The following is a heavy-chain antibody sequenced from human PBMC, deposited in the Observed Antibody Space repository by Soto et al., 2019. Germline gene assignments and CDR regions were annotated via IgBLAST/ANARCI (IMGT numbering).Heavy chain of an antibody. CDR3: ARDRNWKDVLVLDY. D-gene: IGHD1-1*01. Sequence: ASVKVSCKASGYTFTSYGISWVRQAPGQGLEWMGWISAYNGNTNYAQKLQGRVTMTTDTSTSTAYMELRSLRSDDTAVYYCARDRNWKDVLVLDYWGQGTLVTVSS. V-gene: IGHV1-18*01. CDR2: ISAYNGNT. J-gene: IGHJ4*02. CDR1: GYTFTSYG.